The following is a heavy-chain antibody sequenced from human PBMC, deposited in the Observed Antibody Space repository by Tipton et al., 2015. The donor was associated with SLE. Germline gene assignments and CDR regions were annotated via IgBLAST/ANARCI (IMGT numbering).Heavy chain of an antibody. J-gene: IGHJ6*02. CDR2: INTGGGT. V-gene: IGHV4-39*07. CDR1: GGSITSSSYF. CDR3: ARGCSSSTCEPFYFFGMDV. D-gene: IGHD2-2*01. Sequence: TLSLTCTVSGGSITSSSYFWGWIRQSPGKGLEWIGNINTGGGTYRNPSLMSRVTISVDTSKNQFSLRLISVTAADTAVYYCARGCSSSTCEPFYFFGMDVWGQGTTVTVSS.